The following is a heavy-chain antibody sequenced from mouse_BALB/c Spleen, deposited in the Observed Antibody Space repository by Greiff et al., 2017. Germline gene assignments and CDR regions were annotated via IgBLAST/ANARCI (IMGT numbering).Heavy chain of an antibody. CDR1: GFNIKDYY. V-gene: IGHV14-4*02. CDR3: NGYDGYAMDY. Sequence: EVKLEESGAELVRSGASVKLSCTASGFNIKDYYMHWVKQRPEQGLEWIGWIDPENGDTEYAPKFQGKATMTADTSSNTAYLQLSSLTSEDTAVYYCNGYDGYAMDYWGQGTSVTVSS. D-gene: IGHD2-14*01. CDR2: IDPENGDT. J-gene: IGHJ4*01.